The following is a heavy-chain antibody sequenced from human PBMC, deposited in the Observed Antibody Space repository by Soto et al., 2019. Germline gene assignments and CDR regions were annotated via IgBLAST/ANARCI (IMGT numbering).Heavy chain of an antibody. CDR2: IIPILGSA. CDR3: ASRERVDAFDV. J-gene: IGHJ3*01. Sequence: QVQLVQSGAEVKRPGSSVKVSCKASGGTIISHAISWVRQAPGQGLEWMGGIIPILGSANYAQKFQDRLTIIVDASTSTTYMELSSLRSDDAAVYYCASRERVDAFDVWGQGTLVTVSS. V-gene: IGHV1-69*01. CDR1: GGTIISHA.